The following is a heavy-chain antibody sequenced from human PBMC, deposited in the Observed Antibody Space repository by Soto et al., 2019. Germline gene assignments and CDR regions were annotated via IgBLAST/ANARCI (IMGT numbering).Heavy chain of an antibody. J-gene: IGHJ4*02. V-gene: IGHV4-59*08. D-gene: IGHD2-15*01. CDR3: ARHGAGLGYCSGGSCYLDY. CDR2: IYYSGST. Sequence: PSETLSLTCTVSGGSISIYYWSWIRQPPGKGLEWIGYIYYSGSTNYNPSLKSRVTISVDTSKSQFSLKLSSVTAADTAVYYCARHGAGLGYCSGGSCYLDYWGQGTLVTVSS. CDR1: GGSISIYY.